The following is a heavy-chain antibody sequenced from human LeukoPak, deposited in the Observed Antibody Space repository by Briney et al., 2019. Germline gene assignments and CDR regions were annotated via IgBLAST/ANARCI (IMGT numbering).Heavy chain of an antibody. CDR1: GFTFSNYA. J-gene: IGHJ4*02. CDR3: ARALDDYDSSGYPDY. Sequence: GSLRLSCAASGFTFSNYAMNWVRQSPGKGLEWVSGVSGSGSYTYFADSVKGRFTISRDISRNTVNLQMNSLRAEDTAVYYCARALDDYDSSGYPDYWGQGTLVTVSS. D-gene: IGHD3-22*01. V-gene: IGHV3-23*01. CDR2: VSGSGSYT.